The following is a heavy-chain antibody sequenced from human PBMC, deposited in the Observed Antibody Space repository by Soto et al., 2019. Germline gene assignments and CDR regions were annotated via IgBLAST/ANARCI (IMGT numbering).Heavy chain of an antibody. CDR1: GGSISSSSSY. J-gene: IGHJ4*02. Sequence: QLQLEESGPGLVKPSETLSLTCTVSGGSISSSSSYWGWIRQPPGKGLEWIGSSNYSGRTYYNPSLMSRITLSVDTSKNQFSLKLTSVTAADTAMYFCAKTGFWSDYRVADYWGQGTLVTVSS. D-gene: IGHD3-3*01. CDR3: AKTGFWSDYRVADY. V-gene: IGHV4-39*01. CDR2: SNYSGRT.